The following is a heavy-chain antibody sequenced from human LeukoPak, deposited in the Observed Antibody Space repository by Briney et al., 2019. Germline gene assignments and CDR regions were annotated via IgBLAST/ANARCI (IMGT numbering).Heavy chain of an antibody. Sequence: GGSLRLSCAASGFTFSSYWMHWVRQAPRKGLVWVSRINSDGSSTSYADSVKGRFTISRDNAKNSLYLQMNSLRAGDTAVYYCARELGTPGNWYFDLWGRGTLVTVSS. CDR2: INSDGSST. D-gene: IGHD2-15*01. V-gene: IGHV3-74*01. CDR3: ARELGTPGNWYFDL. CDR1: GFTFSSYW. J-gene: IGHJ2*01.